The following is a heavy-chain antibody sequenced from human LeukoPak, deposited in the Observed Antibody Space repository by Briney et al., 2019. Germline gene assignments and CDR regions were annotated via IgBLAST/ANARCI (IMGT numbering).Heavy chain of an antibody. CDR1: GGSISSSTYY. Sequence: SETLSLTCTVSGGSISSSTYYWGWIRQPPGKGLEWIGSIYYSGSTYYNPSLKSRVTISVDTSKNQFSLKLSSVTAADTAVYYCAREVLEPRGVYYYYYYMDVWGKGTTVTVSS. CDR2: IYYSGST. V-gene: IGHV4-39*02. CDR3: AREVLEPRGVYYYYYYMDV. J-gene: IGHJ6*03. D-gene: IGHD1-1*01.